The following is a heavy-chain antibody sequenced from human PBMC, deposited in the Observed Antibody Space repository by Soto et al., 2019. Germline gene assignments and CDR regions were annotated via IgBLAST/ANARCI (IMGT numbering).Heavy chain of an antibody. CDR2: KSFDGSNT. V-gene: IGHV3-30*18. CDR1: GFTFSSYG. J-gene: IGHJ4*02. CDR3: AKAYFYHSGGYHAPFDH. D-gene: IGHD3-22*01. Sequence: GSLRLSGAASGFTFSSYGVHWVRQGPGKGLEWVAVKSFDGSNTHYADSVNGRFLISRDNFKEILYLQMNSLRPEDTAVYFCAKAYFYHSGGYHAPFDHWGQGTPVNLSS.